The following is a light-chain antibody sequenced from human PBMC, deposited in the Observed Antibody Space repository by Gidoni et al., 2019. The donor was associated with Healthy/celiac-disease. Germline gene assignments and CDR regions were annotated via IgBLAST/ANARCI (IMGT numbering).Light chain of an antibody. V-gene: IGKV3-11*01. Sequence: EIVSTQSPATLSLSPGARATLACRASQRVSSYLAWYQQKPGQAPRLLIYDASNRATGIPARFSGSGSGTDFTLTISSLEPEDFAVYYCQQRSNWPPTFGQGTKLEI. CDR1: QRVSSY. CDR3: QQRSNWPPT. CDR2: DAS. J-gene: IGKJ2*01.